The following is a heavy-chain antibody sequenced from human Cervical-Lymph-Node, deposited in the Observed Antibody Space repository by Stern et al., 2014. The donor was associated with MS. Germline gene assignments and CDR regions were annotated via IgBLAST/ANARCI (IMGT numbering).Heavy chain of an antibody. J-gene: IGHJ6*02. CDR3: ARRGMDV. CDR1: GYSFNIYW. V-gene: IGHV5-51*01. CDR2: IYPDDSDT. Sequence: EVQLVQSGAEVKKPGASLTISCKGFGYSFNIYWIAWVRQRPGKGLEWMGIIYPDDSDTGYSPTFQGQVTFSVAKSISTAYLQWSSLKPSDTATYFCARRGMDVWGQGTSVTVSS.